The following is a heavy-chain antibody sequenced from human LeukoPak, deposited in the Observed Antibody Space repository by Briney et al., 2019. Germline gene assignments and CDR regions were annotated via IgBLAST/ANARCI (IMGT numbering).Heavy chain of an antibody. V-gene: IGHV4-61*02. J-gene: IGHJ5*02. Sequence: SETLSLTCTVSGGSISSRTYYWSWIRQPAGKGLEWIGRIYTSGSTNYNPSLKSRVTMSVDTSKNQFSLKLSSVTAADTAVYYCSRDGIVVVPAAIAANWFDPWGQGTLVTVSS. D-gene: IGHD2-2*01. CDR2: IYTSGST. CDR3: SRDGIVVVPAAIAANWFDP. CDR1: GGSISSRTYY.